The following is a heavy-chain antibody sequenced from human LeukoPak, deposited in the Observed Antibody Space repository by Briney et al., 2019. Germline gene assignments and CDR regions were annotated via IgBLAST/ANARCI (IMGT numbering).Heavy chain of an antibody. D-gene: IGHD3-22*01. Sequence: SETLSLTCTVSGGSIISNYWSWIRQSAGTGLEWNGRIYGSGITDYNPSLKSRVTMSLDTSRTQFSLRLPSVDAADTAVYYCARLKFYDSTGYSPGYYMDVWGKGTTVSVFS. J-gene: IGHJ6*03. CDR2: IYGSGIT. CDR3: ARLKFYDSTGYSPGYYMDV. V-gene: IGHV4-4*07. CDR1: GGSIISNY.